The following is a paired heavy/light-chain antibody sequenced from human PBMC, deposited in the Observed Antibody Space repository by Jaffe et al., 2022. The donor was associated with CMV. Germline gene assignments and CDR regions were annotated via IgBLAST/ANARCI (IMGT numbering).Light chain of an antibody. CDR3: QQSYSTTWT. J-gene: IGKJ1*01. CDR1: QSISSY. V-gene: IGKV1-39*01. CDR2: DAS. Sequence: DIQMTQSPSSLSASVGDRVTITCRASQSISSYLNWYQQKPGKAPNLLIYDASRLQSGVPSRFSGSGSGTDFTLTINSLQPEDFATYYCQQSYSTTWTFGQGTKVEIK.
Heavy chain of an antibody. Sequence: QVQLVQSGAEVKKPGASVKVPCKASGYTFGSYYIHWLRQAPGQGLEWMGIVNPGDGTTIYAQDFNNRLTITRDRSTSTVYMELSSLRSEDTAVYFCAREASTTVARPLDYWGQGTLVTVSS. CDR1: GYTFGSYY. D-gene: IGHD4-4*01. J-gene: IGHJ4*02. CDR3: AREASTTVARPLDY. V-gene: IGHV1-46*01. CDR2: VNPGDGTT.